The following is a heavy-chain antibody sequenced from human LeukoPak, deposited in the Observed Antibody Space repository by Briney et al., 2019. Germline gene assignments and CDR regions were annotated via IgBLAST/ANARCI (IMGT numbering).Heavy chain of an antibody. CDR1: GFTFISYS. D-gene: IGHD6-6*01. V-gene: IGHV3-21*01. Sequence: GGSLRLCCAASGFTFISYSMNWVRQAPGKGLGWVSSISSSSSYIYYADSVKGRFTSSRDNAKNSLYLQMNSLRAEDTAVYYCARVVPAEYSSSFPDYWGQGPLVTVPS. CDR3: ARVVPAEYSSSFPDY. J-gene: IGHJ4*02. CDR2: ISSSSSYI.